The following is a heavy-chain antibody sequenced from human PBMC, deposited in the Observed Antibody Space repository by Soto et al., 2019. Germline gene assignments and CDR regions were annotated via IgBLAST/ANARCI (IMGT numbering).Heavy chain of an antibody. V-gene: IGHV4-4*02. D-gene: IGHD3-10*01. CDR1: GDSISSMNW. J-gene: IGHJ4*02. CDR3: AGYDYGSGDDYNIDY. Sequence: QVQLQESGPGLVKPSGTLSLTCAVSGDSISSMNWWSWVRQPPGKGLEWIGEIHHSGSTNYNPSLMSRVTISVDKSKNQFSLKLTSVTAADTAVYYCAGYDYGSGDDYNIDYWGQGTLVTVSS. CDR2: IHHSGST.